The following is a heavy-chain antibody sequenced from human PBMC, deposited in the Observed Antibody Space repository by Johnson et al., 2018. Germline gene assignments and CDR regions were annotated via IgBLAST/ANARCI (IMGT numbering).Heavy chain of an antibody. J-gene: IGHJ4*02. CDR2: IWSDGSNK. Sequence: QVQLVESGGGVVQPGKSLRLSCAASGFPFSNFGMHWVRPVPGMGLEWVATIWSDGSNKYYADSVRGQFTISSANSKNTWYLQMNSLRAEDTAVYYCATGTRWLALYYVGYWGQGTLGTGSS. CDR1: GFPFSNFG. D-gene: IGHD6-19*01. V-gene: IGHV3-33*01. CDR3: ATGTRWLALYYVGY.